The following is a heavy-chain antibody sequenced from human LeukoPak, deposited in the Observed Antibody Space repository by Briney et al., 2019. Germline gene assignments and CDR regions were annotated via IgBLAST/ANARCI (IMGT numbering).Heavy chain of an antibody. CDR2: IGIDSGNT. D-gene: IGHD1-1*01. V-gene: IGHV3-48*01. J-gene: IGHJ4*02. Sequence: GGSLRLSCTASGFPFIEYSMNWVRQVPGKGLEWISYIGIDSGNTKYADSVRGRFTISADKAKNSLYLQMNSLRVGDMVVYYGGGDTNSAFENWARGTVV. CDR1: GFPFIEYS. CDR3: GGDTNSAFEN.